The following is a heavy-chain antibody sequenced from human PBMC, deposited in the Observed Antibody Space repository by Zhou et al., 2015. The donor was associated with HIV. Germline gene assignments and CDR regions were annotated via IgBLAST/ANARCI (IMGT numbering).Heavy chain of an antibody. Sequence: EVQLLESGGALVQPGGSLRLSCAASGFAVSSNYMSWVRQAPGKGLEWVSVISSSGVTTYYTDSVKGRFTISRDNSKNTLYLQMDSLRAEDTALYYCARDPHTHYGSFDSWGQGTLVTVSS. D-gene: IGHD3-10*01. CDR1: GFAVSSNY. CDR2: ISSSGVTT. J-gene: IGHJ4*02. CDR3: ARDPHTHYGSFDS. V-gene: IGHV3-23*01.